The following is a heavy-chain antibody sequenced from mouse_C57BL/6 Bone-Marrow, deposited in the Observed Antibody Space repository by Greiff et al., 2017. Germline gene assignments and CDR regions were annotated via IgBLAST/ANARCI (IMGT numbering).Heavy chain of an antibody. D-gene: IGHD2-3*01. CDR2: IWSGGST. CDR1: GFSLTSYG. V-gene: IGHV2-2*01. J-gene: IGHJ3*01. Sequence: VQVVESGPGLVQPSQCLSITCTVSGFSLTSYGVHWVRQSPGKGLEWLGVIWSGGSTDYNAAFISRLNISKDNSKSQVFFKMNSLQADDTAIYYCARNDPPYGGYYEGFAYWGQGTLVTVSA. CDR3: ARNDPPYGGYYEGFAY.